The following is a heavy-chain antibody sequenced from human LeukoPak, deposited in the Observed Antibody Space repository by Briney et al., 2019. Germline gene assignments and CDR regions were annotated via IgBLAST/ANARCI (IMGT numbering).Heavy chain of an antibody. CDR1: GFTFSTYA. CDR2: ISGSGGST. J-gene: IGHJ4*02. V-gene: IGHV3-23*01. D-gene: IGHD6-13*01. CDR3: ARGWYPFDY. Sequence: GGSLRLSCAASGFTFSTYAMSWVRQAPGKGLEWVSGISGSGGSTYNADSVKGRFSISRDNSKNTLYLQMNSLRAEDTAVYYCARGWYPFDYWGQGTLVTVSS.